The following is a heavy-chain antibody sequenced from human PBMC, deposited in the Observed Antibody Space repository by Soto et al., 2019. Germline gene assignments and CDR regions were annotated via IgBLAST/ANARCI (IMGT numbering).Heavy chain of an antibody. CDR3: GRAHRDLQQLVHYYYSMDV. CDR1: GGSFSGYY. V-gene: IGHV4-34*01. D-gene: IGHD6-13*01. J-gene: IGHJ6*02. CDR2: INHSGST. Sequence: SETLSLTCAVYGGSFSGYYWTWIRQPPGTGLEWIGEINHSGSTNYNPSLKSRVTISVDTSKNQFSLKLTSVTAADTAVYYCGRAHRDLQQLVHYYYSMDVWGQGTTVTVSS.